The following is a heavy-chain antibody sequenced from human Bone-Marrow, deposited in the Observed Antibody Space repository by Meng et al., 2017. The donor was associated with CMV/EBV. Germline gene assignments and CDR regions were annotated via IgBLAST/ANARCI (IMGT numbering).Heavy chain of an antibody. D-gene: IGHD2-15*01. CDR3: ARNGVYCSGGSCHYFDY. CDR2: IYPGDSDT. Sequence: GESLKISCKGSGYSFTSYWIGWVRQMPGKGLEWMGIIYPGDSDTRYSPSFQGQVTISADKSISTPYLQWSSLKASDTAMYYCARNGVYCSGGSCHYFDYWGQGTLVTVSS. CDR1: GYSFTSYW. J-gene: IGHJ4*02. V-gene: IGHV5-51*01.